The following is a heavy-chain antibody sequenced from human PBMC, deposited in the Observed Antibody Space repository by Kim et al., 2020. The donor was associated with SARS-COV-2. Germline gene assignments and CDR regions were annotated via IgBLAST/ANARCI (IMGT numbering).Heavy chain of an antibody. Sequence: GGSLRLSCAASGFKFTKFAMTWVRQAPGKGLEWVAAISVSGDNTYYADPVKGRFTISSDKFENSVYVQMTSLRVEDKATYYCAKEGYAAGSLHYYYYGM. V-gene: IGHV3-23*01. CDR1: GFKFTKFA. D-gene: IGHD3-10*01. CDR3: AKEGYAAGSLHYYYYGM. J-gene: IGHJ6*01. CDR2: ISVSGDNT.